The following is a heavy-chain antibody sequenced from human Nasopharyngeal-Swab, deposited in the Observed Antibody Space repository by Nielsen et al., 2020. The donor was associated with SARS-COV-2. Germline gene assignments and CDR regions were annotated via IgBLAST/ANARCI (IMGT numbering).Heavy chain of an antibody. CDR3: AKQYYYDSSGYDPRSYYFDY. CDR2: IYYSGST. J-gene: IGHJ4*02. D-gene: IGHD3-22*01. Sequence: SETLSLTCTVSGGSISSSSYYWGWIRQPPGKGLEWIGSIYYSGSTYYNPSHKSRVTISVDTSKNQFSLKLSSVTAADTAVYYCAKQYYYDSSGYDPRSYYFDYWGQGTLVTVSS. CDR1: GGSISSSSYY. V-gene: IGHV4-39*01.